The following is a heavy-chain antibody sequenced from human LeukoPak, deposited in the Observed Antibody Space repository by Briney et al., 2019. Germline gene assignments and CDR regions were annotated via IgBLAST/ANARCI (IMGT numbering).Heavy chain of an antibody. J-gene: IGHJ3*02. CDR3: ARAPWGRGYSYGYAFDI. V-gene: IGHV4-30-4*07. D-gene: IGHD5-18*01. CDR2: IYYSGST. CDR1: GGSISSGGYS. Sequence: SQTLSLTCAVSGGSISSGGYSWSWIRQPPGKGLEWIGYIYYSGSTNYNPSLKSRVTISVDTSKNQFSLKLSSVTAADTAVYYCARAPWGRGYSYGYAFDIWGQGTMVTVSS.